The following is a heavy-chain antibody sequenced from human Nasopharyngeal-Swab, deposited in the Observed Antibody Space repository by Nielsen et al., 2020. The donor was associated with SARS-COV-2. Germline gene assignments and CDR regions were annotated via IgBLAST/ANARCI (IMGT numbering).Heavy chain of an antibody. CDR2: INGDGNSP. V-gene: IGHV3-43*02. Sequence: GESLKISCTTSGFTFDDYAMHWVRQAPGKGLEWVSLINGDGNSPYYGDSVKGRVTISRDNAKNSLYLQMNSLRAEDTALYYCAKDIGIAARPFYFDYWGQGTLVTVSS. J-gene: IGHJ4*02. D-gene: IGHD6-6*01. CDR1: GFTFDDYA. CDR3: AKDIGIAARPFYFDY.